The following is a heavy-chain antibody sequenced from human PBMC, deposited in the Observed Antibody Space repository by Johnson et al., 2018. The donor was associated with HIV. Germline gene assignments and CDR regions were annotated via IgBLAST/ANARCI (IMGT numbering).Heavy chain of an antibody. Sequence: QMLLVESGGGLVQAGGSLRLSCAASGFIFNDYYMSWIRQAPGKGLELLSYISTSGGTLYYADSVKDRFTIFRDNAKSSLYLQMNSLRVEDTAIYYCARRMVVGYHALDFWGQGTVVSVPS. D-gene: IGHD2-21*01. J-gene: IGHJ3*01. CDR2: ISTSGGTL. V-gene: IGHV3-11*04. CDR1: GFIFNDYY. CDR3: ARRMVVGYHALDF.